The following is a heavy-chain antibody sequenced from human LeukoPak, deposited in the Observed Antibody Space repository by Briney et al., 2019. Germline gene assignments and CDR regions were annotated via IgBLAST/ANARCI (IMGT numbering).Heavy chain of an antibody. V-gene: IGHV4-59*10. CDR1: GGSFSNYY. CDR2: IYTSGST. CDR3: ARTVKEDTSAYRGFAFDI. J-gene: IGHJ3*02. D-gene: IGHD3-22*01. Sequence: SETLSLTCGVYGGSFSNYYWNWIRQPAGKGLEWIGRIYTSGSTNYNPSLKSRVTMSEDTSKNQFSLILSSVTAADTAVYFCARTVKEDTSAYRGFAFDIWGQGTVVTVSP.